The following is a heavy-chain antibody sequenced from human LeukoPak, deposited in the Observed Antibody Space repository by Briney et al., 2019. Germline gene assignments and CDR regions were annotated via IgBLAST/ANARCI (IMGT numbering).Heavy chain of an antibody. CDR1: GYIFTKYW. D-gene: IGHD2-15*01. CDR2: IYPGDSDT. J-gene: IGHJ4*02. CDR3: ARLGSDVVAAFFDY. Sequence: GESLKISCKASGYIFTKYWIGWVRQMPGKGLECMGVIYPGDSDTRYSTSFQGQVTISADKSTSTAYLQWRSLKASDTAMYYCARLGSDVVAAFFDYWGQGILVTVSS. V-gene: IGHV5-51*01.